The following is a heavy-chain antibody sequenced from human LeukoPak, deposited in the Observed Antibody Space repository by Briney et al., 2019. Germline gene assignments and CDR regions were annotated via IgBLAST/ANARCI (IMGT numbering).Heavy chain of an antibody. CDR1: GGTFSSYA. CDR3: ARVGGGSYYGPPYYFDY. J-gene: IGHJ4*02. CDR2: IIPILGIA. Sequence: ASVKVSCKASGGTFSSYAISWVRQAPGQGLEWMGRIIPILGIANYAQKFQGRVTITADKSTSTAYMELSSLRSEDTAVYYCARVGGGSYYGPPYYFDYWGQGTLVTVSS. V-gene: IGHV1-69*04. D-gene: IGHD1-26*01.